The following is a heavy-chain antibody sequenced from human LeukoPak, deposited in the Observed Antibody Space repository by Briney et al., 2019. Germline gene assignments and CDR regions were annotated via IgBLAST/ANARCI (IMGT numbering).Heavy chain of an antibody. Sequence: GESLKISCKSSGYSFSSYWIGWVRQRPGKGLEWMGIVYPGDSDTTYSPSFQGQVTISADKSISTAYLQWSSLKASDTAMYYCARRDGYCSSTSCYADYYYGMDVWGQGTTVTVSS. D-gene: IGHD2-2*01. CDR2: VYPGDSDT. CDR3: ARRDGYCSSTSCYADYYYGMDV. CDR1: GYSFSSYW. J-gene: IGHJ6*02. V-gene: IGHV5-51*01.